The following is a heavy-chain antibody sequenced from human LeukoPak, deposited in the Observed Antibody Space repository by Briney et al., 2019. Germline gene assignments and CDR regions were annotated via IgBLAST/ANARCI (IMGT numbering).Heavy chain of an antibody. J-gene: IGHJ4*02. Sequence: GGSLRLSCAASGFFFSTFAMHWVRQAPGKGLEWVAVISYDGSNKYYADSVKGRFTISRDNSKNTLYLQMNSLRAEDTAVYYCASGYCSSTTCYDKYYFDYWGQGTLVTVSS. D-gene: IGHD2-2*03. CDR3: ASGYCSSTTCYDKYYFDY. CDR1: GFFFSTFA. V-gene: IGHV3-30-3*01. CDR2: ISYDGSNK.